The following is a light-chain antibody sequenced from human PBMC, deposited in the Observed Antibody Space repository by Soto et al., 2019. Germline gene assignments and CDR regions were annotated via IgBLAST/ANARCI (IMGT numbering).Light chain of an antibody. Sequence: IVLTQSPSTLSLSPGERATLSCRASQSVSSYLAWYQQRPGQAPRLLIFDASTRATGIPARFSGSGSGAEFTLTICSRQSEDFAVYYCQQYNNWPGTYGQGTKVDIK. CDR2: DAS. CDR1: QSVSSY. J-gene: IGKJ1*01. CDR3: QQYNNWPGT. V-gene: IGKV3-15*01.